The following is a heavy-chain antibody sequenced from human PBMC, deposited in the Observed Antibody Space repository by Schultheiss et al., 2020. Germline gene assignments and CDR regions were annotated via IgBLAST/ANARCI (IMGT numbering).Heavy chain of an antibody. J-gene: IGHJ4*02. V-gene: IGHV3-74*01. CDR3: AKDDNGGALPG. D-gene: IGHD3-16*01. CDR2: INSDGSST. Sequence: GGSLRLSCAASGFTFSSYWMHWVRQAPGKGLVWVSRINSDGSSTSYADSVKGRFTISRDNSKNTLYLQMNSLRAEDTAVYYCAKDDNGGALPGWGQGTLVTVS. CDR1: GFTFSSYW.